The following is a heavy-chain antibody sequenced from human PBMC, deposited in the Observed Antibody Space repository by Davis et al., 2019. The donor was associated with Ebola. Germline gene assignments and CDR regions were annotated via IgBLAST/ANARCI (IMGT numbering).Heavy chain of an antibody. J-gene: IGHJ4*02. CDR2: IYYSGST. CDR3: ARGRFLEWAIDY. D-gene: IGHD3-3*01. CDR1: GGSISSYY. Sequence: MPSETLSLTCTVSGGSISSYYWSWIRQPPGKGLEWIGYIYYSGSTNYNPSLKSRVTISVDTSKNQFSLKLSSVTAADTAVYYCARGRFLEWAIDYWGQRTLVTVSS. V-gene: IGHV4-59*12.